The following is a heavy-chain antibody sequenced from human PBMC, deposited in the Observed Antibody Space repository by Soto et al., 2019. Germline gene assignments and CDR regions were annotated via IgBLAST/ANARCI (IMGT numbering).Heavy chain of an antibody. CDR2: ISGSGGST. J-gene: IGHJ5*01. Sequence: GGSLRLSCAASGFTFSSYAMSWVRQAPGKGLEWVSAISGSGGSTYYADSVKGRFTISRDNSKNALYLQMNSLRAEDTAVYYCAKDSRDSYDFWSGFLHWFDPWGQGTLVTVSS. D-gene: IGHD3-3*01. CDR1: GFTFSSYA. V-gene: IGHV3-23*01. CDR3: AKDSRDSYDFWSGFLHWFDP.